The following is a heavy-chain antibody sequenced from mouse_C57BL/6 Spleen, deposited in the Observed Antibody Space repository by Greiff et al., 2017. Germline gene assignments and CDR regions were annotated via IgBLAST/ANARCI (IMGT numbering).Heavy chain of an antibody. V-gene: IGHV1-64*01. CDR3: ARVGYGSWYFDV. J-gene: IGHJ1*03. D-gene: IGHD2-2*01. CDR2: IHPNSGST. CDR1: GYTFTSYW. Sequence: QVQLQQPGAELVKPGASVKLSCKASGYTFTSYWMHWVKQRPGQGLEWIGMIHPNSGSTNYNEKFKSKATLTVDKSSSTAYMQLSSLTSEDSAVYYCARVGYGSWYFDVWGTGTTVTVSS.